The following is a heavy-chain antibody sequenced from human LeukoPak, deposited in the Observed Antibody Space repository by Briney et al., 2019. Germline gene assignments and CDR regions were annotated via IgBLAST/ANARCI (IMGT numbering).Heavy chain of an antibody. Sequence: GGSLRLSCAASGFTFSSYSMNWVRQAPGKGLEWVSSISSSSSYIYYADSVKGRFTISRDNAKNSLYLQTNSLRAEDTAVYYCAGGGRYFDWLLYSSTYYYGMDVWGKGTTVTVSS. CDR3: AGGGRYFDWLLYSSTYYYGMDV. J-gene: IGHJ6*04. D-gene: IGHD3-9*01. CDR2: ISSSSSYI. CDR1: GFTFSSYS. V-gene: IGHV3-21*01.